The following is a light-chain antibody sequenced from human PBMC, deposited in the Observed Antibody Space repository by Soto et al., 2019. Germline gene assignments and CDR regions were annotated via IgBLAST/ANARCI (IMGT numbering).Light chain of an antibody. V-gene: IGKV1-5*01. CDR3: QHHNSYSQT. CDR1: QSIRYY. Sequence: DIQLTQSPPTLSASVGDRVTITCRASQSIRYYLAWYQQMPGKAPKLLIYGASSLQSGVPSRFSGSGSGTEFTLTISSLQPDDFATYFCQHHNSYSQTFGQGTKVAI. CDR2: GAS. J-gene: IGKJ1*01.